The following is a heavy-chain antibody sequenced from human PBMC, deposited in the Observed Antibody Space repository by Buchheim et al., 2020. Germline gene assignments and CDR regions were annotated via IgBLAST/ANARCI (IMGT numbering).Heavy chain of an antibody. CDR2: MNEDGSEK. CDR1: GFTFSSYA. D-gene: IGHD3-3*01. V-gene: IGHV3-7*01. J-gene: IGHJ2*01. Sequence: EVQLLESGGGLVQPGGSLRLSCAASGFTFSSYAMSWVRQAPGKGLEWVANMNEDGSEKYYLGSVQGRFIISRDKAKNSLYLEMNSLRVEDTATYYCVRDDPSAYYENWGRGTL. CDR3: VRDDPSAYYEN.